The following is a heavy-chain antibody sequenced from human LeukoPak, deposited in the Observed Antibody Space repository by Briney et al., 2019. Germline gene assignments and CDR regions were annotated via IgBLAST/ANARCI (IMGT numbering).Heavy chain of an antibody. V-gene: IGHV3-30*18. CDR2: VSYEGKSQ. J-gene: IGHJ4*02. D-gene: IGHD6-13*01. CDR3: AKEGTAQISTWYDY. Sequence: GRSLRLSCATSGFTFSNYGMHWVRQAPGKGLEWVAVVSYEGKSQYYADSVRGRFTISRDNFKNTLYLQMNSLRGEDAAVYYCAKEGTAQISTWYDYWGQGTLVTVSS. CDR1: GFTFSNYG.